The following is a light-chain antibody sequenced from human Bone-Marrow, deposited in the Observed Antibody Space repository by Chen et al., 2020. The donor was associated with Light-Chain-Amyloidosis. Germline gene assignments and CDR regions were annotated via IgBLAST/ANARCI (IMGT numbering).Light chain of an antibody. Sequence: SYELTQPPSVSVSPGQTAWITCSGDDLPTKYAYWYQQKPGQAPVLVIHRDTERPSGISERFSGSSSGKTATLTISGVQAEDEADYHCQSADSSGTYEVIFGGGTKLTVL. J-gene: IGLJ2*01. V-gene: IGLV3-25*03. CDR3: QSADSSGTYEVI. CDR1: DLPTKY. CDR2: RDT.